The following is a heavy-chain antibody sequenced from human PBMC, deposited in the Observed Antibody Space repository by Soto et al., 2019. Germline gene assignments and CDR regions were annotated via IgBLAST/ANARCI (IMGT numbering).Heavy chain of an antibody. V-gene: IGHV3-23*01. J-gene: IGHJ5*02. Sequence: EVQLLESGGGLVQPGGSLRLSCAASGFTYSSYAMSWVRQAPGKGLEWVSSISNSGGSTYYADSVKGRFTISRDNSKNTLYLQMNSLRAEDTAVYYCARKPDGDSSWYSNCFDPWGQGTLVTVSS. CDR1: GFTYSSYA. CDR3: ARKPDGDSSWYSNCFDP. D-gene: IGHD6-13*01. CDR2: ISNSGGST.